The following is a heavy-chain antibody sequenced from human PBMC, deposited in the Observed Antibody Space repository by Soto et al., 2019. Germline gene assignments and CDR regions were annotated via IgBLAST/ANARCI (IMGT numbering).Heavy chain of an antibody. CDR1: GYTFTGYY. V-gene: IGHV1-2*04. CDR2: INPNSGGT. CDR3: ARGLIAARPHDAFDI. Sequence: ASVKVSCKASGYTFTGYYMHWVRQAPGQGLEWMGWINPNSGGTNYAQKFQGWVTMTRDTSISTAYMELSRLRSDDTAVYYCARGLIAARPHDAFDIWGQGTMVTVSS. J-gene: IGHJ3*02. D-gene: IGHD6-6*01.